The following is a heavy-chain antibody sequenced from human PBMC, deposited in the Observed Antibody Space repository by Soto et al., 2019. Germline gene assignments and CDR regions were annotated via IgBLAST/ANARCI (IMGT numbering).Heavy chain of an antibody. V-gene: IGHV3-48*01. Sequence: GGSLRLSCAASGFTFSSYNMNWVRQAPGKGLEWLSYISSTSSSIYYADSVRGRSTISRDNAKNSLYLHMNSLRAEDTAVYYCAGGYTTLRYWGQGTLFTVSS. J-gene: IGHJ4*02. CDR2: ISSTSSSI. D-gene: IGHD3-16*02. CDR3: AGGYTTLRY. CDR1: GFTFSSYN.